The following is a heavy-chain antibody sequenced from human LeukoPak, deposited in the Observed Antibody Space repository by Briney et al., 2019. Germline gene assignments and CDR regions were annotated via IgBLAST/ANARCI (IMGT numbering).Heavy chain of an antibody. D-gene: IGHD5-18*01. CDR2: IYHSGST. CDR3: ARELYVDTAMATTYYFDY. Sequence: KSSETLSLTCAVSGGSISSSNWWSWVRQPPGKGLEWIGGIYHSGSTNYNPSLKSRVTISVDKSKNQFSLELSSVTAADTAVYYCARELYVDTAMATTYYFDYWGQGTLVTVSS. CDR1: GGSISSSNW. V-gene: IGHV4-4*02. J-gene: IGHJ4*02.